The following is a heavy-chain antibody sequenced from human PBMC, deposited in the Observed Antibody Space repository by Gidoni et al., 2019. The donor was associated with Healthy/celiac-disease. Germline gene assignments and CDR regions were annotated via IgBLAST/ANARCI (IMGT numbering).Heavy chain of an antibody. CDR3: ARDHPNYYGSETYYYYYGMDV. Sequence: QFQLVQSGAEVKKPRSSVTVSCKASVGTFSSYPISWVRQAPGQGLEWMGMIIPNLGRGNYEQKFQGRVRITADKSASTAYMELRSLSAEDTAGYYCARDHPNYYGSETYYYYYGMDVLGQGPTVTVSS. D-gene: IGHD3-10*01. J-gene: IGHJ6*02. V-gene: IGHV1-69*08. CDR1: VGTFSSYP. CDR2: IIPNLGRG.